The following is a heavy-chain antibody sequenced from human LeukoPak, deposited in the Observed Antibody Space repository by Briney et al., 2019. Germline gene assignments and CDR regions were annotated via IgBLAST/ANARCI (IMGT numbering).Heavy chain of an antibody. CDR2: IYYSGST. J-gene: IGHJ4*02. V-gene: IGHV4-39*07. Sequence: PSETLSLTCTVSGGSISSSSYYWGWIRQPPGKGLEWIGSIYYSGSTYYNPSLKSRLTISVDTSKNQFSLKLSSVTAADTAVYYCARDGDYDSSGYGLDYWGQGTLVTVSS. CDR1: GGSISSSSYY. CDR3: ARDGDYDSSGYGLDY. D-gene: IGHD3-22*01.